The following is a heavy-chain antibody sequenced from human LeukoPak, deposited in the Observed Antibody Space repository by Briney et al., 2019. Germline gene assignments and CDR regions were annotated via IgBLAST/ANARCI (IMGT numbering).Heavy chain of an antibody. CDR3: ARAGLSRMVRGVPNWFDP. V-gene: IGHV4-34*01. Sequence: SEALSLTCAVYGGSFSGYYWSWIRQPPGKGLEWIGEINHSGSTNYNPSLKSRVTISVDTSKNQFSLKLSSVTAADTAVYYCARAGLSRMVRGVPNWFDPWGQGTLVTVSS. CDR1: GGSFSGYY. CDR2: INHSGST. J-gene: IGHJ5*02. D-gene: IGHD3-10*01.